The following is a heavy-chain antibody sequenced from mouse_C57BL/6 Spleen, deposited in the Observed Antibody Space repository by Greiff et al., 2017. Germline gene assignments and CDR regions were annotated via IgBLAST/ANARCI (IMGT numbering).Heavy chain of an antibody. CDR1: GYSFTGYY. J-gene: IGHJ4*01. CDR2: INPSTGGT. V-gene: IGHV1-42*01. CDR3: ARGGPHYAMDY. D-gene: IGHD3-3*01. Sequence: EVQLQQSGPELVKPGASVKISCKASGYSFTGYYMNWVKQSPEKSLEWIGEINPSTGGTTYNQKFKAKATLTVDKSSSTAYMQLKSLTSEDSAVXYCARGGPHYAMDYWGQGTSVTVA.